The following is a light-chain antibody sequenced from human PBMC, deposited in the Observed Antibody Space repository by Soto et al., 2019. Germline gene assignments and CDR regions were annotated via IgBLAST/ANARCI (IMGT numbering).Light chain of an antibody. V-gene: IGKV3D-15*01. Sequence: EIVMTQSPATLSLSPGERATLSCRASQIISNDLAWYQHKPLQAPRLLISGASTMATGVPARFGGSGSGGKFSLTTRSRLQPDDAVYYYRQDYEWPPITFGQGTRLEIK. J-gene: IGKJ5*01. CDR3: RQDYEWPPIT. CDR1: QIISND. CDR2: GAS.